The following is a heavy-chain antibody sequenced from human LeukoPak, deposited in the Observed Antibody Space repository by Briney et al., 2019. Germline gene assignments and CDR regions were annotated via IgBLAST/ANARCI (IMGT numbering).Heavy chain of an antibody. J-gene: IGHJ3*02. CDR2: ISSSGSTI. D-gene: IGHD3-22*01. CDR1: GFTFSDYY. CDR3: ARDIYDSSGDAFDI. V-gene: IGHV3-11*04. Sequence: KAGGALILSCAASGFTFSDYYMSWVRQAPGKGLEWVSYISSSGSTIYHADSVKGRFTISRDNAKNSLYLQMNSLRAEDTAVYYCARDIYDSSGDAFDIWGQGTMVTVSS.